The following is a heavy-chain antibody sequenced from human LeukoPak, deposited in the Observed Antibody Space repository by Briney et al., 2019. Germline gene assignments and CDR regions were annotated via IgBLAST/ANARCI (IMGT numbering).Heavy chain of an antibody. V-gene: IGHV3-9*01. CDR2: ISWNSGDI. J-gene: IGHJ4*02. CDR3: AKDGIGGYRYGYVDY. CDR1: GFTFDDYA. D-gene: IGHD5-18*01. Sequence: GGSLRLSCAASGFTFDDYAMHWVRQAPGKGLEWVAGISWNSGDIAYADSVKGRFTISRDNAKNSLYLQMNSLRAEDTALYYCAKDGIGGYRYGYVDYWGQGTLVSVSS.